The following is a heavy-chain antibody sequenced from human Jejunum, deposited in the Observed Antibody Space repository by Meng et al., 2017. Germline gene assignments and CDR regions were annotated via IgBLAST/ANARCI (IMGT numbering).Heavy chain of an antibody. V-gene: IGHV1-8*03. D-gene: IGHD3-16*01. Sequence: QARLCQVGAEVKKPGASGKVTCQASGYPLIKHHLNWVRQATGQGLESLDWINYNTGDKGYAPKFQGRVTITSETSINTAYMELRSIRSEDTAVHYCERGAGFGGRDWFDLWGKGTLVTVSS. CDR3: ERGAGFGGRDWFDL. J-gene: IGHJ5*02. CDR2: INYNTGDK. CDR1: GYPLIKHH.